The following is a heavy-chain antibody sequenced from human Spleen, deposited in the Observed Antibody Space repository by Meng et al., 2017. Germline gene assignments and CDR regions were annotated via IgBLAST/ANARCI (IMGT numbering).Heavy chain of an antibody. Sequence: QVQRQQGGAGLLKPSETLSPTCGVYGGSFSGYSWNWIRQPPGKGLEWIGEINHRGRTNYNPSLKSRVTISVDTSKNQFSLKLSSMTAADTALYYCARATVGTGWFDPWGQGTLVTVSS. J-gene: IGHJ5*02. CDR1: GGSFSGYS. CDR2: INHRGRT. D-gene: IGHD6-13*01. V-gene: IGHV4-34*01. CDR3: ARATVGTGWFDP.